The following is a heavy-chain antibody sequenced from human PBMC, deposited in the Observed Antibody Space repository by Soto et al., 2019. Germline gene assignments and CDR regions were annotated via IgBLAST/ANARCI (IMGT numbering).Heavy chain of an antibody. V-gene: IGHV1-46*01. Sequence: ASVKVSCKSSGYTFTTYYMHWVRQAPGQGREWMGIISPDGGRTSYAQKFQGRVTMTRDTSTSTVYMELSSLRSEDTAIYYCTRGPRADSSGTGAHWGQGTPVTVSS. CDR2: ISPDGGRT. CDR3: TRGPRADSSGTGAH. J-gene: IGHJ4*02. D-gene: IGHD1-26*01. CDR1: GYTFTTYY.